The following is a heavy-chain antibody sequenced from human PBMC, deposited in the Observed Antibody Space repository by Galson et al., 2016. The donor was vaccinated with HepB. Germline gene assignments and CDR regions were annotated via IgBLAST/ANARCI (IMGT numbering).Heavy chain of an antibody. J-gene: IGHJ4*02. CDR3: VREPYTYYDISTPPGGFDY. V-gene: IGHV1-18*04. CDR2: ISGYNGNT. CDR1: GYTFSSYG. Sequence: SVKVSCKASGYTFSSYGISWVRQAPGQGLEWMGWISGYNGNTNYAQKFQGRVTMTTETSTSTAYMELRSLRSDDTAAYYCVREPYTYYDISTPPGGFDYWGQGTLVTVSS. D-gene: IGHD3-9*01.